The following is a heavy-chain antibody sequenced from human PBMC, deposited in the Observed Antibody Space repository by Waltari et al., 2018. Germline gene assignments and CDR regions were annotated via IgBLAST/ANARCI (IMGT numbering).Heavy chain of an antibody. CDR3: AKAGGIAAAEFQFDF. Sequence: EVQLLESGGGLVQPGGSLRLSCAASGFTFISYAMTWVRPAPGKALEWVSSISGPSLTTFYADSVKGRFSGSRDNSKNTRYLQINGLRADDTAVYYCAKAGGIAAAEFQFDFWGRGTLVTVSS. CDR2: ISGPSLTT. V-gene: IGHV3-23*01. CDR1: GFTFISYA. J-gene: IGHJ4*02. D-gene: IGHD6-13*01.